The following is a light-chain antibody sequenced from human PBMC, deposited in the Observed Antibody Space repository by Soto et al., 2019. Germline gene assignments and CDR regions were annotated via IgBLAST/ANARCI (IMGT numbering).Light chain of an antibody. CDR1: QTINSRD. V-gene: IGKV3-15*01. CDR3: QQYNNWPQT. J-gene: IGKJ1*01. Sequence: EIVLTQSPGTLSLSPGERATLSCRASQTINSRDLAWYQQRPGQAPRLLLYGASSRATGIPARFSGSGSGTEFTLTISTLQSEDFAVDYCQQYNNWPQTFGQGTKVDI. CDR2: GAS.